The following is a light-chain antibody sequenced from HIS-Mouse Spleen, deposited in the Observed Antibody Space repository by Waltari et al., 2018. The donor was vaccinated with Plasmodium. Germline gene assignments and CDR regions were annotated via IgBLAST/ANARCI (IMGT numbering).Light chain of an antibody. V-gene: IGLV3-10*01. J-gene: IGLJ3*02. CDR1: ALPKKY. CDR3: YSTDSSGNHRV. Sequence: SYELTQPPSVSVSPGQTARITCSGDALPKKYAYWYQQKSGQAPVLVIYEDSKRPSGIPGVFSGSSSGTMATLTISGAQVEDEADYCCYSTDSSGNHRVFGGGTKLTVL. CDR2: EDS.